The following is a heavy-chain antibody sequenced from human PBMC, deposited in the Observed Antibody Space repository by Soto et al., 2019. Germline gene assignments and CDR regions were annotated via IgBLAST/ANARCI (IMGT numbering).Heavy chain of an antibody. V-gene: IGHV4-59*08. CDR3: ARLRYSSPHRAYYYMDV. D-gene: IGHD6-13*01. CDR1: GGSINSYY. J-gene: IGHJ6*03. Sequence: PSETLSLTCTVSGGSINSYYWSWIRQPPGKGLEWIGYIYYSGSTNYNPSLKSRVTISVDTSKNQFSLKLSSVTAADTAVYYCARLRYSSPHRAYYYMDVWGKGTTVTVSS. CDR2: IYYSGST.